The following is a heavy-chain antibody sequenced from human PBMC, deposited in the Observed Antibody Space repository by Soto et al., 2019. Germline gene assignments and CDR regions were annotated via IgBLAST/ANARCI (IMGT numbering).Heavy chain of an antibody. CDR1: GGTFSSYA. CDR2: IIPIFGTA. J-gene: IGHJ1*01. CDR3: ARAWLGSLSSSWTRGYIQH. V-gene: IGHV1-69*01. D-gene: IGHD6-13*01. Sequence: QVQLVQSGAEVKKPGSSVKVSCKASGGTFSSYAISWVRQAPGQGLEWMGGIIPIFGTANYAQKFQGRVTITADESTSTAYMELSSLRSEDTAVYYCARAWLGSLSSSWTRGYIQHWGQGTLVTVSS.